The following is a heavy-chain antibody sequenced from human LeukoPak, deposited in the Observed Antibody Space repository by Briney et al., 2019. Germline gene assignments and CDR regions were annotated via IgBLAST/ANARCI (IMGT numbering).Heavy chain of an antibody. Sequence: ASVKVSCKASGGTFISYAISWVRQAPGQGLEWMGGIIPIFGTANYAQKFQGRVTITADESTSTAYMELSSLRSEDTAVYYCARDRVGATTGFDYWGQGTLVTVSS. CDR3: ARDRVGATTGFDY. CDR1: GGTFISYA. CDR2: IIPIFGTA. J-gene: IGHJ4*02. V-gene: IGHV1-69*13. D-gene: IGHD1-26*01.